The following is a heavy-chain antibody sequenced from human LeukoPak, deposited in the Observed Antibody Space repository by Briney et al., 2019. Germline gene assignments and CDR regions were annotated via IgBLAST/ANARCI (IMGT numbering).Heavy chain of an antibody. D-gene: IGHD3-10*01. CDR2: IYYSGST. CDR1: GGSISSGGYY. J-gene: IGHJ2*01. V-gene: IGHV4-31*03. CDR3: ARDRLGFDWYFDL. Sequence: PSQTLSLTCTVSGGSISSGGYYWSWIRQHPGKGLEWIGYIYYSGSTYYNPSLKSRVTISVDTSKNQFSLKLSSVTAAATAVYYCARDRLGFDWYFDLWGRGTLVTVSS.